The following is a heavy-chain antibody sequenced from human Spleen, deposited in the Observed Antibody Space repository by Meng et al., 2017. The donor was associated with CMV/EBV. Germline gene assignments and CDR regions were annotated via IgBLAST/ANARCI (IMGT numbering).Heavy chain of an antibody. D-gene: IGHD1-26*01. CDR1: GYTFTGYY. Sequence: ASVKVSCEASGYTFTGYYMHWVRQAPGQGLEWMGWINPNSGGTNYAQKFQGRVTMTRDTSISTAYMELSRLRSDDTAVYYCARTSGSYYYYGMDVWGQGTTVTVSS. J-gene: IGHJ6*02. CDR3: ARTSGSYYYYGMDV. V-gene: IGHV1-2*02. CDR2: INPNSGGT.